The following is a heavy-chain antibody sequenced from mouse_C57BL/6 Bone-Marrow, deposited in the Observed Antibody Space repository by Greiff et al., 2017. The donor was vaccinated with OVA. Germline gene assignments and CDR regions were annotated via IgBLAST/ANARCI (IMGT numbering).Heavy chain of an antibody. V-gene: IGHV5-6*01. Sequence: EVQRVESGGDLVKPGGSLKLSCAASGFTFSSYGMSWVRQTPDKRLEWVATISSGGSYTYYPDSVKGRFTISRDNAKNTLYLQMSSLKSEDTAMYYCARQYYRDYYAMDYWGQGTSVTVSS. CDR1: GFTFSSYG. D-gene: IGHD1-1*02. J-gene: IGHJ4*01. CDR3: ARQYYRDYYAMDY. CDR2: ISSGGSYT.